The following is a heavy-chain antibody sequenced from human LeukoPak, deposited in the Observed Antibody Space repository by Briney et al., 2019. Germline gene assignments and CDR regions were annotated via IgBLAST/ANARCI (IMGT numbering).Heavy chain of an antibody. V-gene: IGHV3-20*04. CDR3: ARAGYGDYVDYYYYYMDV. CDR2: INWNGGST. CDR1: GFTSSSYS. Sequence: GGSLRLSCAASGFTSSSYSMNWVRQAPGKGLEWVSGINWNGGSTGYADSVKGRFTISRDNAKNSLYLQMNSLRAEDTALYYCARAGYGDYVDYYYYYMDVWGKGTTVTVSS. D-gene: IGHD4-17*01. J-gene: IGHJ6*03.